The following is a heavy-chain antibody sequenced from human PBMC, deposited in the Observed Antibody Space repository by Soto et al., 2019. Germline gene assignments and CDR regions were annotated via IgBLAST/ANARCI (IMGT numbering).Heavy chain of an antibody. J-gene: IGHJ4*02. CDR1: RGTFTNYA. V-gene: IGHV1-69*01. Sequence: QVYLVQSGAEVKKPGSSVKVSCKALRGTFTNYAFSWVRQAPGQGLEWMGGMMPFFGSGNYAQKFQGRINLTADESTSSVYLELTSVRSEDTAVYYCARDRAGYYSHFVYWGQGTLVTVSS. CDR3: ARDRAGYYSHFVY. D-gene: IGHD3-22*01. CDR2: MMPFFGSG.